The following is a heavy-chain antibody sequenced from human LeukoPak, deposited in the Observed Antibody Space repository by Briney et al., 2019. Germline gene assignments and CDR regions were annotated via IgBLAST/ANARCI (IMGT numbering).Heavy chain of an antibody. V-gene: IGHV1-69*05. J-gene: IGHJ4*02. CDR2: IIPIFSTA. CDR3: ARGLRWAGTFDY. CDR1: GGTFSSYA. D-gene: IGHD6-19*01. Sequence: SVKVSCKASGGTFSSYAISWVRQAPGQGLEWMGRIIPIFSTANYAQKFQGRVTITTDESTSTAYMELSSLRSEDTAVYYCARGLRWAGTFDYWGQGTLVTVSS.